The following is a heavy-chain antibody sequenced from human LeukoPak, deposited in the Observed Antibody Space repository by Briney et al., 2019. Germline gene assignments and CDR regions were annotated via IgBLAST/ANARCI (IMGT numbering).Heavy chain of an antibody. CDR2: ISGSGGST. Sequence: PGGSLRLSCAASGFTFSNYWMHWVRQAPGKGLEWVSAISGSGGSTYYADSVKGRFTISRDNSKNTLYLQMNSLRAEDTAVYYCAKLRYHIDYWGQGTLVTVSS. V-gene: IGHV3-23*01. CDR1: GFTFSNYW. D-gene: IGHD3-9*01. J-gene: IGHJ4*02. CDR3: AKLRYHIDY.